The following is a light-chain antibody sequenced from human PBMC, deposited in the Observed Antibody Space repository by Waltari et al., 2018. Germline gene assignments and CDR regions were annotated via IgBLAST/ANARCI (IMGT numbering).Light chain of an antibody. CDR3: CSYAGSKFYV. CDR2: EVS. CDR1: SSCVGSYNL. Sequence: QSALTQPASVSGSPGQSITISCTGTSSCVGSYNLVSWYQQHPGKGPKLMIYEVSKRPSGVSNRFSGSKSGNTASLTISGLQAEDEAEYYCCSYAGSKFYVFGTGTKVTVL. V-gene: IGLV2-23*02. J-gene: IGLJ1*01.